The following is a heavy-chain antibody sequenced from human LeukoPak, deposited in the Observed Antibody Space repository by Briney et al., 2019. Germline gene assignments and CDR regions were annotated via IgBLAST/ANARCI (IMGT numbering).Heavy chain of an antibody. V-gene: IGHV3-7*01. D-gene: IGHD4-17*01. CDR2: IKQGGSER. J-gene: IGHJ4*02. Sequence: GGSLRLSCAASGFTLTNYWMSWVRQAPGKRLEWVANIKQGGSERHYVDSVKGRFTISRDNAKNSLFLQMNSLRAEDTAVYYCARDRDYGDYGALDYWGQGTLVTVSS. CDR3: ARDRDYGDYGALDY. CDR1: GFTLTNYW.